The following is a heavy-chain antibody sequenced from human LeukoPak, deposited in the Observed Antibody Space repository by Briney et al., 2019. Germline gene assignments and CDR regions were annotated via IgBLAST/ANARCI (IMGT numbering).Heavy chain of an antibody. CDR1: GFTFSSYA. V-gene: IGHV3-23*01. CDR3: AKGAKDYNILTGYYYYYGMDV. Sequence: GGSLRLSCAASGFTFSSYAMSWFRQAPGKGLEWVSAISGSGGSTYYADSVKGRFTISRDNSKNTVYLQMNSLRAEDTAVYYCAKGAKDYNILTGYYYYYGMDVWGQGTTVTVSS. D-gene: IGHD3-9*01. J-gene: IGHJ6*02. CDR2: ISGSGGST.